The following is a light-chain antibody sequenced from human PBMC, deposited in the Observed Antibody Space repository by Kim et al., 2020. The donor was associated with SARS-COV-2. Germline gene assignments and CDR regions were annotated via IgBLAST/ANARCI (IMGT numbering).Light chain of an antibody. J-gene: IGLJ1*01. CDR3: AAWDDSLSAPYV. CDR2: SNN. CDR1: SSNIGSNY. V-gene: IGLV1-47*02. Sequence: QSVLTQPPSASGTPGQRVTISCSGSSSNIGSNYVYWYQQLPGTAPKLLIYSNNQRPSGVPDRFSGSKSGTSASLAISGLRSEDEADYYCAAWDDSLSAPYVFGTGTKDTVL.